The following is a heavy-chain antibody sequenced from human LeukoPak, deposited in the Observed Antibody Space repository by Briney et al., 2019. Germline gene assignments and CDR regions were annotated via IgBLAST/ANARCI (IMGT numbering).Heavy chain of an antibody. CDR1: GFAFSTYT. D-gene: IGHD3-22*01. CDR3: LRGDSRDF. Sequence: GESLRLSCAACGFAFSTYTMNWARQAPGKGLEWVASINSGGTTTHYAFSVKGRFTISRDNAQNVLYLQMNGLRGDDAAVYYCLRGDSRDFWGQGTLVTVSS. J-gene: IGHJ4*02. CDR2: INSGGTTT. V-gene: IGHV3-21*06.